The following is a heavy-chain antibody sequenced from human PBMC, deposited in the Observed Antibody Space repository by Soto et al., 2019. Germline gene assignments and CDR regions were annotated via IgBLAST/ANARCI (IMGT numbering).Heavy chain of an antibody. J-gene: IGHJ5*02. CDR3: AREVVDIVVVPAAFSLGSFDP. V-gene: IGHV1-69*01. D-gene: IGHD2-2*03. Sequence: QVQLVQSGAEVKKPGSSVKVSCKASGGTFSSYAISWVRQAPGQGLEWMGGIIPIFGTANYAQKFQGRVTITADESTSTAYMELSSLRSEDTAVYYCAREVVDIVVVPAAFSLGSFDPWGQGTLVTVSS. CDR1: GGTFSSYA. CDR2: IIPIFGTA.